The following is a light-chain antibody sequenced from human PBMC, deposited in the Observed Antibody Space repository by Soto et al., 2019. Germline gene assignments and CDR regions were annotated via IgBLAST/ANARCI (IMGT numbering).Light chain of an antibody. CDR2: GAS. CDR3: QQYNHWPWT. Sequence: EIVMTQSPATLSVSPGERATLSCRGSQRVSNNLAWYQQRPGQAPRLLIYGASTRATGIPARFSGSGSGTEFTLTISSLQSEDFAIYSCQQYNHWPWTFGQGTKVEI. V-gene: IGKV3-15*01. CDR1: QRVSNN. J-gene: IGKJ1*01.